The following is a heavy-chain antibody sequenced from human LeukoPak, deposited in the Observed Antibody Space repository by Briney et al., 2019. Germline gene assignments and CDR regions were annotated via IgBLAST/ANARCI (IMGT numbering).Heavy chain of an antibody. V-gene: IGHV1-2*06. CDR2: INPNSGGT. Sequence: GASVKVSCKASGYTFTGYYMHWVRQAPGQGLEWMGRINPNSGGTNYAQKFQGRVTMTRDTSTSTVYMELSSLRFEDTAVYYCARSPTVTKRLVVESYWGQGTLVTVSS. D-gene: IGHD4-17*01. CDR3: ARSPTVTKRLVVESY. CDR1: GYTFTGYY. J-gene: IGHJ4*02.